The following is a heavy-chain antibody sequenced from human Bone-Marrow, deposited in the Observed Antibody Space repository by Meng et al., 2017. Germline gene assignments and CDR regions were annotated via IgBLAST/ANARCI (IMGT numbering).Heavy chain of an antibody. CDR2: INPNSGGT. Sequence: ASVKVSCKASGYTFTGYYMHWVRQAPGQGLEWMGRINPNSGGTNYAQKFQGRVTMTRDTSISTAYMELSRLRSDDTAVYYCARERSGRYSLFSIYYYYYGMDVWGQGTTVTV. J-gene: IGHJ6*02. D-gene: IGHD1-26*01. CDR3: ARERSGRYSLFSIYYYYYGMDV. V-gene: IGHV1-2*06. CDR1: GYTFTGYY.